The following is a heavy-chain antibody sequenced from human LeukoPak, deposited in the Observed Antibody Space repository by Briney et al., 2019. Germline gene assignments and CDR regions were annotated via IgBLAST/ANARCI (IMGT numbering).Heavy chain of an antibody. CDR1: GYTFTGYY. J-gene: IGHJ3*02. CDR3: ARGLELDDAFDI. Sequence: ASVKVSCKASGYTFTGYYMHWVRQAPGQGLEWMGWINPNSGGTNYAQKFQGKVTMTRDTSISTAYMELSRLRSDDTAVYYCARGLELDDAFDIWGQGTMVTVSS. D-gene: IGHD1-7*01. CDR2: INPNSGGT. V-gene: IGHV1-2*02.